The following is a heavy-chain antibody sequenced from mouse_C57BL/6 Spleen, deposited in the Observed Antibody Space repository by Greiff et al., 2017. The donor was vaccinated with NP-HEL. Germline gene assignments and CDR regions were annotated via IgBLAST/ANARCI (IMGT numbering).Heavy chain of an antibody. CDR1: GFTFSSYG. V-gene: IGHV5-6*01. CDR2: ISSGGSYT. J-gene: IGHJ2*01. Sequence: EVQLQESGGDLVKPGGSLKLSCAASGFTFSSYGMSWVRQTPDKRLEWVATISSGGSYTYYPDSVKGRFTISRDNAKNTLYLQMSSLKSEDTAMYYCARQYGSSYRYFDYWGQGTTLTVSS. D-gene: IGHD1-1*01. CDR3: ARQYGSSYRYFDY.